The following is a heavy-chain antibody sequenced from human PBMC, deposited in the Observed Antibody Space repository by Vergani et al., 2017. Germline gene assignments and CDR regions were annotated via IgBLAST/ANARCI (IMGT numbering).Heavy chain of an antibody. D-gene: IGHD2/OR15-2a*01. CDR3: ARFPNIVGENWFDS. CDR1: GYSISTSNYY. Sequence: QLQLQQSGPGLVKPSETLSLTCTVSGYSISTSNYYWGWIRQPPGKGLEWIGNIYYTGSTYYNPSLKSRVTISVDKSKDHFSLQLSSVTATDTAVYYCARFPNIVGENWFDSWGQGTLVTVSS. CDR2: IYYTGST. V-gene: IGHV4-39*02. J-gene: IGHJ5*01.